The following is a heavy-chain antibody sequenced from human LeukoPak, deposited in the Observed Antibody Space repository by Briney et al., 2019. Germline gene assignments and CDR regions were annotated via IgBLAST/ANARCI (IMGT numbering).Heavy chain of an antibody. CDR1: GASITNDDYY. Sequence: SQTLSLTCTVSGASITNDDYYWRWIRQHPGKGLEWIGYIYFSGSTYYNPTLKSRASVSVDTSKSQFSLRLTSVTAADTAVYYCARRAPFSNWFDPWGQGTLVIVSS. CDR2: IYFSGST. J-gene: IGHJ5*02. CDR3: ARRAPFSNWFDP. V-gene: IGHV4-31*03. D-gene: IGHD2-2*01.